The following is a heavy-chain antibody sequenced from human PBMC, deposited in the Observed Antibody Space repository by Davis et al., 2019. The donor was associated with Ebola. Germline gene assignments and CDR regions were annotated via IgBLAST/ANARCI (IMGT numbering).Heavy chain of an antibody. Sequence: PSETLSLTCAVSGYSISSTDWWSWVRQSPGKGLEWIGEIYHGGRTNYNPSLKSRVTISVDTSKNQFSLKLSSVTAADTAVYYCARGAARYSGYDFTYYYGMDVWGQGTTVTVSS. D-gene: IGHD5-12*01. J-gene: IGHJ6*02. CDR3: ARGAARYSGYDFTYYYGMDV. V-gene: IGHV4-4*02. CDR1: GYSISSTDW. CDR2: IYHGGRT.